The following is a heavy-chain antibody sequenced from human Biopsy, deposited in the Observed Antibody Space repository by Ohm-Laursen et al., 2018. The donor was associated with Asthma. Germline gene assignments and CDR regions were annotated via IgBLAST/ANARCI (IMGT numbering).Heavy chain of an antibody. CDR3: ASDFPKDYVRYNFQF. J-gene: IGHJ4*02. CDR2: HDHEEGGT. Sequence: GASVKVSCKISGYSLTDLSMHWVRQAPVQGLEWMGGHDHEEGGTVNAWRFQGRVTMTEDTSTDTAYMELSSLSSDDTAVYYCASDFPKDYVRYNFQFWGQGTLVTVSS. CDR1: GYSLTDLS. V-gene: IGHV1-24*01. D-gene: IGHD4-17*01.